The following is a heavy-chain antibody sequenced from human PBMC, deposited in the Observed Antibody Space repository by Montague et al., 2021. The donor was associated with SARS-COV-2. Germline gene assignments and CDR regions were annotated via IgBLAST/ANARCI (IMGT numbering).Heavy chain of an antibody. J-gene: IGHJ3*02. V-gene: IGHV4-34*01. Sequence: SETLSLTCAVYGGSFSGYYWSWIRQPPGKGLEWIGEINHSGSTNXNPSLKSRVTISVDTSKNQFSLKLSSVTAADTAVYYCAIPMVRGVSRAFDIWGQGTMVTVSS. CDR2: INHSGST. D-gene: IGHD3-10*01. CDR1: GGSFSGYY. CDR3: AIPMVRGVSRAFDI.